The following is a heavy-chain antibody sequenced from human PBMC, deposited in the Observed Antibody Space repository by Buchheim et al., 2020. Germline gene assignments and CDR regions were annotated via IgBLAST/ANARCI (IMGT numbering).Heavy chain of an antibody. CDR1: GFTFSSYE. CDR3: ARDGEIYSSSSEWFDP. D-gene: IGHD6-6*01. CDR2: ISSSGSTI. Sequence: EVQLVESGGGLVQPGGSLRLSCAASGFTFSSYEMNWVRQAPGKGLEWVSYISSSGSTIYYADSVKGRFTISRDNAKNSLYLQMNSLRAEDTAVYYCARDGEIYSSSSEWFDPWGQGTL. J-gene: IGHJ5*02. V-gene: IGHV3-48*03.